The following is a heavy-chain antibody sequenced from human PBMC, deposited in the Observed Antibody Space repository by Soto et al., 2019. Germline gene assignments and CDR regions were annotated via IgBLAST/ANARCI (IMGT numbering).Heavy chain of an antibody. Sequence: SVKVSCKASGDTFISYAISWVRQAPGQGLEWMGGIIPIFGTANYAQKFQGRVTITADESTSTAYMELSSLRSEDTAVYYCARGPLVPMSEDILTGYQHYYYYYGMDVWGQGTTVTVSS. CDR2: IIPIFGTA. CDR3: ARGPLVPMSEDILTGYQHYYYYYGMDV. V-gene: IGHV1-69*01. J-gene: IGHJ6*02. D-gene: IGHD3-9*01. CDR1: GDTFISYA.